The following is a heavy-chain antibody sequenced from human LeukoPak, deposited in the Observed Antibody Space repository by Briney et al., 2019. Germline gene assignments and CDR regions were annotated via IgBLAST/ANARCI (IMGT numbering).Heavy chain of an antibody. CDR3: ARDFSGSYYDSNWFDP. CDR2: IYYSGST. V-gene: IGHV4-59*01. J-gene: IGHJ5*02. Sequence: PSETLSLTCTVSGGSISSYYWSWLRQPPGKGLEWIGYIYYSGSTNYNPSLKSRVTISVDTSKNQFSLKLSSVTAADTAVYYCARDFSGSYYDSNWFDPWGQGTLVTVSS. D-gene: IGHD1-26*01. CDR1: GGSISSYY.